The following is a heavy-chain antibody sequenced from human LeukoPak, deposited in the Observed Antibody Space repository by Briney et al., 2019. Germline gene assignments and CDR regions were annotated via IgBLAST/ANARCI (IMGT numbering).Heavy chain of an antibody. CDR2: IYPGDSDT. J-gene: IGHJ4*02. D-gene: IGHD3-10*01. V-gene: IGHV5-51*01. CDR1: GYSFTSYW. Sequence: GESQKISCKGSGYSFTSYWIDWVRQRPGKGLEWMGIIYPGDSDTRYSPSFQGQVTISADKSISTAYLQWSSLKASDTAMYYCARHRDPYGSGSHWGQGTLVTVSS. CDR3: ARHRDPYGSGSH.